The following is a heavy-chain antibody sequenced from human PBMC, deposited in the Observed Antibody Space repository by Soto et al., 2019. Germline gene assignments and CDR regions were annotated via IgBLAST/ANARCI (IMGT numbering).Heavy chain of an antibody. V-gene: IGHV4-59*08. Sequence: PXXTLCLPFTVSGGSIRSCYWRWILQPPGKGLELIGYIYYSGRTIYIPSLKSRVSISVDTPKNQFSLKQSTVTAADSAVYYCARQPRIMTDYAGHFDYWGQGTLVTVSS. CDR3: ARQPRIMTDYAGHFDY. J-gene: IGHJ4*02. CDR2: IYYSGRT. D-gene: IGHD3-9*01. CDR1: GGSIRSCY.